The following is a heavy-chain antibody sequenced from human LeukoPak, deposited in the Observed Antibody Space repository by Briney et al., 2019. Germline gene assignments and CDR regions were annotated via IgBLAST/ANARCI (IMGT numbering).Heavy chain of an antibody. D-gene: IGHD6-19*01. V-gene: IGHV1-18*01. Sequence: ASVKVSCKASGYTFTSYGISWVRQAPGQGLEWMGWISAYNGNTNYAQKLQGRVTMTTDTSTSTAYMELRSLRSDDTAVYYCARNLPVKYNSGWYPFDYWGQGTLVTVSS. CDR1: GYTFTSYG. CDR2: ISAYNGNT. CDR3: ARNLPVKYNSGWYPFDY. J-gene: IGHJ4*02.